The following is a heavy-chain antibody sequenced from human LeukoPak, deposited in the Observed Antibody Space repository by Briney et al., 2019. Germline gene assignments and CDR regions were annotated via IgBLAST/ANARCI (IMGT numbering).Heavy chain of an antibody. CDR2: MNPNNGNT. CDR3: ARDRPYYYDSSGYPNPYYYCGMDV. J-gene: IGHJ6*02. D-gene: IGHD3-22*01. Sequence: ASVKVSCKASGFTFTSYDINWVRQASGQGLEWMGWMNPNNGNTGYAQKFQGRVTMTRDTSTSTVYMELSSLRSEDTAVYYCARDRPYYYDSSGYPNPYYYCGMDVWGQGTTVTVSS. CDR1: GFTFTSYD. V-gene: IGHV1-8*01.